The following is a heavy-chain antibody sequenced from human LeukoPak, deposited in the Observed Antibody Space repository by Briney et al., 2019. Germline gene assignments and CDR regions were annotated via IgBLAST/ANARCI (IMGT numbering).Heavy chain of an antibody. V-gene: IGHV3-73*01. Sequence: GGSLRLSCAASGFIFSGSAMHWVRQASGRGLEWVGRIRSKTNSYATEYAAAVKGRFTISRDDSKNTAYLQMNSLKTEDTAVYYCMGGSRLMVWGQGTTVTVSS. J-gene: IGHJ3*01. CDR3: MGGSRLMV. CDR2: IRSKTNSYAT. CDR1: GFIFSGSA. D-gene: IGHD3-16*01.